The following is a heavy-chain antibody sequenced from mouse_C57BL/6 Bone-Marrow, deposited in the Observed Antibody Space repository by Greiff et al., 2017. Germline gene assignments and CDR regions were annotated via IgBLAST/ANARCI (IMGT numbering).Heavy chain of an antibody. J-gene: IGHJ2*01. D-gene: IGHD1-1*01. CDR1: GISITTGNYR. V-gene: IGHV3-5*01. CDR3: ARWSTVVATDYFDY. CDR2: IYYSGTI. Sequence: EVQGVESGPGLVKPSQTVFLTCTVTGISITTGNYRWSWIRQFPGNKLEWIGYIYYSGTITYNPSLTSRTTITRDTPKNQFFLEMNSLTAEDTATYYCARWSTVVATDYFDYWGQGTTLTVSS.